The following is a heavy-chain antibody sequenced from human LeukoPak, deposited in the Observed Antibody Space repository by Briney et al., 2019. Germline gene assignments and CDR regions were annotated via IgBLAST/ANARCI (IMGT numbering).Heavy chain of an antibody. CDR2: ISSNGGST. CDR1: GFTFSSYA. V-gene: IGHV3-64*01. D-gene: IGHD1/OR15-1a*01. CDR3: ARGNSMDWFDP. J-gene: IGHJ5*02. Sequence: GGSLRLSCAASGFTFSSYAMHWVRQAPGKGLEYVSAISSNGGSTYYANSVKGRFTISRDNAKNSLYLQMNSPRAEDTAVYYCARGNSMDWFDPWGQGTLVTVSS.